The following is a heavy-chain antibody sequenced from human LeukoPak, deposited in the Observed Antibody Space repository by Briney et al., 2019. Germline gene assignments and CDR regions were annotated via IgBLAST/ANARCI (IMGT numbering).Heavy chain of an antibody. Sequence: ASVKVSCKASGDTFTSYGMNWVRQAPGQGLEWMGWINTNTGNPTYAQGFTGRFVFSLDTSVSTAYLQISSLKAEDTAVYYCARDSFVVAATHDYWGQGTLVTVSS. CDR1: GDTFTSYG. D-gene: IGHD2-15*01. CDR3: ARDSFVVAATHDY. J-gene: IGHJ4*02. V-gene: IGHV7-4-1*02. CDR2: INTNTGNP.